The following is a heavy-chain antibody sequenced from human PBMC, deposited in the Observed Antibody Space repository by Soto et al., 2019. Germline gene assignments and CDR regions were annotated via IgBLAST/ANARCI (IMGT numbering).Heavy chain of an antibody. CDR2: IGGGGHDT. J-gene: IGHJ3*01. V-gene: IGHV3-23*01. CDR3: AKEREDHNSVWDAFDL. D-gene: IGHD1-20*01. CDR1: GFTFSDYA. Sequence: EVQLLESGGGLVQPGGSLRLSCAASGFTFSDYAMTWVRQSPGKGLEWVSSIGGGGHDTFSPDSVKGRFTISRDDSKNTMYLQMNNLRVEDTALYFCAKEREDHNSVWDAFDLWGQGTVVTVSS.